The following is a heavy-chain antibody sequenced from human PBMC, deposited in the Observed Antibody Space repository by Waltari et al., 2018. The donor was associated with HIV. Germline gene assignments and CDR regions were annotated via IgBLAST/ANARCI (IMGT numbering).Heavy chain of an antibody. CDR2: ISYSGST. V-gene: IGHV4-31*03. CDR1: GGSISSGGYY. J-gene: IGHJ4*02. CDR3: ARDTDDSSGYFRFDY. D-gene: IGHD3-22*01. Sequence: QVQLQESGPGLVKPSQTLSLTCSVSGGSISSGGYYWSWIRQHPGKGLEWIGYISYSGSTYYNPSFKSRVTISVDTSKNQFSLKLSSVTAADTAVYYCARDTDDSSGYFRFDYWGQGTLVTVSS.